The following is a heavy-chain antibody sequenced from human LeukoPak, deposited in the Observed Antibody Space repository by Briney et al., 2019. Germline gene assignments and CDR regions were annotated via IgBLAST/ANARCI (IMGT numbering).Heavy chain of an antibody. CDR2: ISSGSSSI. CDR1: GFTVSSNY. J-gene: IGHJ4*02. CDR3: ASSYGSGSYDY. V-gene: IGHV3-48*01. Sequence: GGSLRLSCAASGFTVSSNYMSWVRQAPGKGLEGISYISSGSSSIYYADSVKGRFTISRDNAKNSLYLQMNSLRAEDTAVYYCASSYGSGSYDYWGQGTLVTVSS. D-gene: IGHD3-10*01.